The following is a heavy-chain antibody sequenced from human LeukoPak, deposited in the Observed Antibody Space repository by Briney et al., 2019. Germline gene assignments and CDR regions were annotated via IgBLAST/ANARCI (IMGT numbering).Heavy chain of an antibody. CDR1: GFTFSSYS. CDR3: ARGRSTWHLDY. D-gene: IGHD1-26*01. J-gene: IGHJ4*02. V-gene: IGHV3-21*01. CDR2: ISSTNGYI. Sequence: GGSLRLSCAASGFTFSSYSMNWVRQAPGKGLEWVSYISSTNGYIYYADSVRGRFTISRDNAKNSLSLQMNSQRAEDTAVYYCARGRSTWHLDYWGQGTLVTVSS.